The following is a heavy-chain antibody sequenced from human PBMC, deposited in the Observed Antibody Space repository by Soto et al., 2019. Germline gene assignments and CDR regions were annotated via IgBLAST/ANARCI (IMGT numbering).Heavy chain of an antibody. V-gene: IGHV3-74*01. D-gene: IGHD3-9*01. J-gene: IGHJ4*02. CDR1: GFTFGNYW. Sequence: GGSLRLSCAASGFTFGNYWMHWVRQAPGKGLVWVSRIKTDGSSTNYADSVKGRFTISRDNAKNTLYLQMNSLRAEDTAVYYFARGSLYDILTGYYSSLGFDYWGPGTLVTVSS. CDR2: IKTDGSST. CDR3: ARGSLYDILTGYYSSLGFDY.